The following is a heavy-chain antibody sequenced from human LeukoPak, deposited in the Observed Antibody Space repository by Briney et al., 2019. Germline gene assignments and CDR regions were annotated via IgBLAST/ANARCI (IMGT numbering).Heavy chain of an antibody. J-gene: IGHJ4*02. CDR3: ARGPTRYYFDY. CDR1: GGSLSSYY. CDR2: IFYSGNT. V-gene: IGHV4-59*01. Sequence: SETLSLTCTVSGGSLSSYYWSWIRRSPGKGLQWIGHIFYSGNTNYNPSLKSRVIISQDTSKNQFSLNLTSVTAADTALYYCARGPTRYYFDYWGQGTLVTVSS. D-gene: IGHD1-1*01.